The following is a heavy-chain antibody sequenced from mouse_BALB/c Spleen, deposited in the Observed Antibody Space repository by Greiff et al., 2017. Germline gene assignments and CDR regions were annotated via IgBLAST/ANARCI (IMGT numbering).Heavy chain of an antibody. CDR1: GYSITSDYA. CDR3: ARSRDYGNY. CDR2: ISYSGST. D-gene: IGHD2-1*01. V-gene: IGHV3-2*02. J-gene: IGHJ3*01. Sequence: VQLQQSGPSLVKPSQTLSLTCSVTGYSITSDYAWNWIRQFPGNKLEWMGYISYSGSTSYNPSLKSRISITRDTSKNQFFLQLNSVTTEDTATYYCARSRDYGNYWGQGTLVTVSA.